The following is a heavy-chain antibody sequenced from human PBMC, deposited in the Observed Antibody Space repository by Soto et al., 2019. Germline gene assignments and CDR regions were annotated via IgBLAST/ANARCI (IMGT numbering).Heavy chain of an antibody. Sequence: GGSLRLSCAASGFTFSSYAMSWVRQAPGKGLEWVSAISGSGGSTYYADSVKGRFTISRDNSKNALYLQMNSLRAEDTAVYYCAKDGWDPDYYGMDVWGPGTTVTVSS. D-gene: IGHD1-26*01. V-gene: IGHV3-23*01. J-gene: IGHJ6*02. CDR2: ISGSGGST. CDR3: AKDGWDPDYYGMDV. CDR1: GFTFSSYA.